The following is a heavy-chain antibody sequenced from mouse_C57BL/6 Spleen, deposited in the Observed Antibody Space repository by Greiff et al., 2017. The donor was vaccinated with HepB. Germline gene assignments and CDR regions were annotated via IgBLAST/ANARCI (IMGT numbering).Heavy chain of an antibody. D-gene: IGHD2-2*01. Sequence: QVTLKVSGPGILQSSQTLSLTCSFSGLSLSTSGMGVSWIRQPSGKGLEWLAHIYWDDDKRYNPSLKSRLTISKDTSRNQVFLKITSVDTADTATYYCARSEIYYGYAYAMDYWGQGTSVTVSS. CDR2: IYWDDDK. CDR3: ARSEIYYGYAYAMDY. J-gene: IGHJ4*01. CDR1: GLSLSTSGMG. V-gene: IGHV8-12*01.